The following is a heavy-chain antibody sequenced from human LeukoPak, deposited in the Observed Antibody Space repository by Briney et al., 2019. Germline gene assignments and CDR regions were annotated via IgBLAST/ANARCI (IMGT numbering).Heavy chain of an antibody. CDR3: ARGSCSGGSCPYDF. CDR1: GFSFSNHG. D-gene: IGHD2-15*01. Sequence: PGGPLRLSCAASGFSFSNHGMNWVRQAPGKGLEWVAVVTYDGNHKNYADSVKGRFTISRDNSKNTLYLQMNSLRAEDTAVFYCARGSCSGGSCPYDFWGQGTLVTVSS. V-gene: IGHV3-33*05. CDR2: VTYDGNHK. J-gene: IGHJ4*02.